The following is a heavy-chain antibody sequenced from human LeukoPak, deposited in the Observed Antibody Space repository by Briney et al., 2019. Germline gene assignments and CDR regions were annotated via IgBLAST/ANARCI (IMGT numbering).Heavy chain of an antibody. CDR3: AGSVTAAANYYYMDV. J-gene: IGHJ6*03. Sequence: ASVKVSCKASGYTFTSYDINWVRQATGQGLEWMGWMNPNSGNTGYAQKFQGRVTMTRNTSISTAYMELSSLRSEDTAVYYCAGSVTAAANYYYMDVWGKGTTVTVSS. CDR1: GYTFTSYD. V-gene: IGHV1-8*01. D-gene: IGHD6-13*01. CDR2: MNPNSGNT.